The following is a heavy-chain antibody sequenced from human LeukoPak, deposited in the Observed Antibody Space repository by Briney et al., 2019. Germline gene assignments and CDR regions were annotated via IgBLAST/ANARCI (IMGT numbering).Heavy chain of an antibody. V-gene: IGHV3-15*07. CDR1: GFPFTNAW. CDR3: ITRGVVA. Sequence: GGSLRLSCAASGFPFTNAWMNWVRQAPGKGPEWVGRIKSKTDGGTIDYAAPVKGGFTISRDDSKNTLYLQMNSLKAEDTAVYYCITRGVVAWGQGTLVTVSP. CDR2: IKSKTDGGTI. D-gene: IGHD2-15*01. J-gene: IGHJ4*02.